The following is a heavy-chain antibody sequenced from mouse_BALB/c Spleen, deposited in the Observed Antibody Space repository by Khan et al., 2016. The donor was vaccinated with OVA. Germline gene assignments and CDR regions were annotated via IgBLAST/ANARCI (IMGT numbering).Heavy chain of an antibody. D-gene: IGHD1-1*01. V-gene: IGHV3-2*02. Sequence: EVQLQESGPGLVKPSQSLSLTCTVTGYSITSDYAWNWIRQFPGNKLEWMGHISYSGNTKYNPSLKSRISITRDTSKNQFFLQLNSVTTEDTATYDSARIYGEDFDYWGQGTTLTVSS. J-gene: IGHJ2*01. CDR3: ARIYGEDFDY. CDR2: ISYSGNT. CDR1: GYSITSDYA.